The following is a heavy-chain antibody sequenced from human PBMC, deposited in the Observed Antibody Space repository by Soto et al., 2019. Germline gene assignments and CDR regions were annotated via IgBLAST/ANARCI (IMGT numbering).Heavy chain of an antibody. CDR3: ARARRSWSNWFDH. J-gene: IGHJ5*02. CDR2: IYYSGST. V-gene: IGHV4-59*01. D-gene: IGHD6-13*01. CDR1: GGSISSYY. Sequence: SETLSLTCTVSGGSISSYYWSWIRQPPGKGLEWIGYIYYSGSTNYNPSLKSRVTISVDTSKNQFSLKLSSVTAADTAVYYCARARRSWSNWFDHWGQGTLVTVSS.